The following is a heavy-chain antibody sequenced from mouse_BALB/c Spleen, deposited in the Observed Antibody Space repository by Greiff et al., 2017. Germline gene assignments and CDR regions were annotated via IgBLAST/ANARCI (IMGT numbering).Heavy chain of an antibody. CDR2: IYPGDGDT. CDR3: ARSDGHYAMDY. J-gene: IGHJ4*01. D-gene: IGHD2-3*01. CDR1: GYAFSSSW. Sequence: VQLQQSGPELVKPGASVKISCKASGYAFSSSWMNWVKQRPGQGLEWIGRIYPGDGDTNYNGKFKGKATLTADKSSSTAYMQHSSLTSVDSAVYFCARSDGHYAMDYWGQGTSVTVSS. V-gene: IGHV1-82*01.